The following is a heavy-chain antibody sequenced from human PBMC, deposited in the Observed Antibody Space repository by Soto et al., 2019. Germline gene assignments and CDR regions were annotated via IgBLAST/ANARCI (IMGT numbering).Heavy chain of an antibody. V-gene: IGHV2-5*02. Sequence: KESGPTLVKPTQTLTLTCTFSGFSLSTSGVGVGWIRQPPGKALEWLAVIFWDDDKRYSPSLKDRLTITKDTSKNQVVLTMTNMDPADTATYYCAHRRYCSGGSCYDYWGQGTLVTVSS. D-gene: IGHD2-15*01. CDR3: AHRRYCSGGSCYDY. J-gene: IGHJ4*02. CDR1: GFSLSTSGVG. CDR2: IFWDDDK.